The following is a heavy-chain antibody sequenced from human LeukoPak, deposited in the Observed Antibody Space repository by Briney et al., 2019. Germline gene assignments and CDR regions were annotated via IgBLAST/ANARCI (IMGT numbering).Heavy chain of an antibody. CDR3: ARAPARIAAAGTCWFDP. CDR1: GGSISSSSYY. Sequence: SETLSLTCTVSGGSISSSSYYWGWIRQPPGKGLEWIGSIYYSGSTYYNPSLKSRVTISVDTSKNQFSLKLSSVTAADTAVYYCARAPARIAAAGTCWFDPWGQGTLVTVSS. J-gene: IGHJ5*02. CDR2: IYYSGST. D-gene: IGHD6-13*01. V-gene: IGHV4-39*07.